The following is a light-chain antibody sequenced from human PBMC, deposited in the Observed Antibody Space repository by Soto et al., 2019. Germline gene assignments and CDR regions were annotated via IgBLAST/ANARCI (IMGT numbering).Light chain of an antibody. J-gene: IGLJ2*01. CDR2: DVS. CDR3: CSYAGSYILV. CDR1: SSDVGGYNY. Sequence: QSALTQPRSVSGSPGQSVTISCTGTSSDVGGYNYVSWYQHHPGKVPKLMIYDVSKRPSGVPDRFSGSRSGNTASLTISGLQAEDEADYYCCSYAGSYILVFGGGTKVTVL. V-gene: IGLV2-11*01.